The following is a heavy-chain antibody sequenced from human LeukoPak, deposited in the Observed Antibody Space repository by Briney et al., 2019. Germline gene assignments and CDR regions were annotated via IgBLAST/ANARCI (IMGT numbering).Heavy chain of an antibody. CDR1: EFRFSDFY. CDR3: ARDRRGTGNYYQGHYFDY. Sequence: GGSLRLSCAASEFRFSDFYMGWIRQAPGKGLEWISYISSGSNTIWYADSVKGRFTISRDNAKKSLSLQMNSLRAEDTAVYYCARDRRGTGNYYQGHYFDYWGQGTLVTVSS. CDR2: ISSGSNTI. V-gene: IGHV3-11*01. J-gene: IGHJ4*02. D-gene: IGHD1-26*01.